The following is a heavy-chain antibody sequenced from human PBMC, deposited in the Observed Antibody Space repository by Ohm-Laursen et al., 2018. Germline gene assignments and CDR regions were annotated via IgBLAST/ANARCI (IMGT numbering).Heavy chain of an antibody. CDR3: AKHRSATWVHKRFDY. CDR1: GFTFSNYG. J-gene: IGHJ4*02. D-gene: IGHD5-12*01. Sequence: SLRLSCTASGFTFSNYGMNWVCQAPGKGLEWVSSINDSGGDTYYADSVKGRFTISRDNSKNTLYLQMNSLRADDTAVYYCAKHRSATWVHKRFDYWGQGTPVTVSS. CDR2: INDSGGDT. V-gene: IGHV3-23*01.